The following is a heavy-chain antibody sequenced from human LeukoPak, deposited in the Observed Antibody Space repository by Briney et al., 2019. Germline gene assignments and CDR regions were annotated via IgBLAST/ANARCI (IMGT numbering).Heavy chain of an antibody. Sequence: GGSLRLSCAASGFTFSSYAMNWVRQAPGKGLEWVSASNGGSTYYADSVKGRFTISRDNSKNTLYLQMNSLRAEDTAVYYCAKGPLPRIDYWGQGTLVTVSS. CDR2: SNGGST. J-gene: IGHJ4*02. CDR3: AKGPLPRIDY. V-gene: IGHV3-23*01. CDR1: GFTFSSYA.